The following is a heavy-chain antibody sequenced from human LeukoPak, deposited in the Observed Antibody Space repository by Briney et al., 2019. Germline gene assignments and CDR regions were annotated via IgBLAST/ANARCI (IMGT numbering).Heavy chain of an antibody. CDR2: IKRDGSEK. CDR3: ARTPGDWYFDL. CDR1: GFTFSSYW. Sequence: GGSLRLSCAASGFTFSSYWMSWVRQAPGKGLEWVANIKRDGSEKYYVDSVKGRFTISRDNAKNSLDLQLNSLRVEDTAVYYCARTPGDWYFDLWGRGTLVTVSS. V-gene: IGHV3-7*01. J-gene: IGHJ2*01.